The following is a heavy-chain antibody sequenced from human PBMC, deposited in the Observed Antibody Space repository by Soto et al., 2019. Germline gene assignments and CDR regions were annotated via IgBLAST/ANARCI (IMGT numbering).Heavy chain of an antibody. CDR3: ASVLRFLEWSSYYYYGMDV. V-gene: IGHV1-46*01. D-gene: IGHD3-3*01. CDR1: GYTFTSYY. Sequence: ASVQVSCKASGYTFTSYYMHWVRQPPGHGLEWMGIINPSGGSTSFAQKYQGRVTMTSDTSTSTVYMELSSLRSEDTAVYYCASVLRFLEWSSYYYYGMDVWGQGTTVTVSS. CDR2: INPSGGST. J-gene: IGHJ6*02.